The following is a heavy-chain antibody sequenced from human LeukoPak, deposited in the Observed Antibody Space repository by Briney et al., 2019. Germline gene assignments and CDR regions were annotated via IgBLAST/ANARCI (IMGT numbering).Heavy chain of an antibody. J-gene: IGHJ5*02. Sequence: SVKVSCKTSGFTFTSSAVQWVRQARGQRLEWIGWIVVGSGNTNYAQKFQERVTITRDMSTSTAYMELSSLRSEDTAVYYCAAGGVTTIDWFDPWGQGTLVTVSS. CDR3: AAGGVTTIDWFDP. CDR1: GFTFTSSA. D-gene: IGHD5-12*01. CDR2: IVVGSGNT. V-gene: IGHV1-58*01.